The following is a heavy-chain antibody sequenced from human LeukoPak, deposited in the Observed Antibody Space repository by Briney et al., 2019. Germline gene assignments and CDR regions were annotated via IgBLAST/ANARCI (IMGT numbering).Heavy chain of an antibody. Sequence: PSETLSLTCTVSGGSISISSYYWGWIRQPPGKGLEWIGSIDYSGSTNYNPSLKSRVTISVDTSKNHFSLKLSSVTAADTALYYCARTSPICYGAGSYGNWGQGTLVTVSS. CDR3: ARTSPICYGAGSYGN. CDR1: GGSISISSYY. V-gene: IGHV4-39*01. CDR2: IDYSGST. J-gene: IGHJ4*02. D-gene: IGHD3-10*01.